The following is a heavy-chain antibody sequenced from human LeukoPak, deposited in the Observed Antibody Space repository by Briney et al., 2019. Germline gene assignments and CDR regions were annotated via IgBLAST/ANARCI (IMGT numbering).Heavy chain of an antibody. CDR2: INHSGST. J-gene: IGHJ5*02. V-gene: IGHV4-34*01. Sequence: XIGXINHSGSTNYNPSLKSRVTISVDTSKNQFSLKLSSVTAADTAVYYCARGLMVRGVIITGGWFDPWGQGTLVTVSS. D-gene: IGHD3-10*01. CDR3: ARGLMVRGVIITGGWFDP.